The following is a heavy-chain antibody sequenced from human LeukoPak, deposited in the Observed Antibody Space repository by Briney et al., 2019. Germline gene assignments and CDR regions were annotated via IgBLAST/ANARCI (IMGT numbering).Heavy chain of an antibody. J-gene: IGHJ4*02. Sequence: PSETLTLTCAVYGGSFSGYDWSWIRQPPGKGLEWIGDIKHSGSTNYNPSLKSRVTISVDTSKNQFSLKLSSVTAADTAVYYCARVAFYDYVWGSYRPFDYWGQGTLVTVSS. V-gene: IGHV4-34*01. D-gene: IGHD3-16*02. CDR2: IKHSGST. CDR1: GGSFSGYD. CDR3: ARVAFYDYVWGSYRPFDY.